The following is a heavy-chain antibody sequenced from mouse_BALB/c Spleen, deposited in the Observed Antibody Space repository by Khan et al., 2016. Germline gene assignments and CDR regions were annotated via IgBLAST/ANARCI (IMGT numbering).Heavy chain of an antibody. CDR2: INTNTGEP. CDR1: GYTFTNYG. J-gene: IGHJ2*01. CDR3: ARRGNYFDD. V-gene: IGHV9-3*02. Sequence: QIQLVQSGPELKKPGETVKISCKASGYTFTNYGMNWVKQAPGKGLKWMGWINTNTGEPTYAEEFKGRFAFSLETSASTANLQINNLKNEDTATYFCARRGNYFDDWGQGTTLTVSS.